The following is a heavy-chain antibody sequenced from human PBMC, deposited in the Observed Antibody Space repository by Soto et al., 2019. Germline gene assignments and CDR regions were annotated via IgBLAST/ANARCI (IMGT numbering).Heavy chain of an antibody. J-gene: IGHJ4*02. CDR2: IIPIFGTA. V-gene: IGHV1-69*06. CDR3: ASRWIQLPGVFAY. D-gene: IGHD5-18*01. Sequence: QVQLVQSGAEVKKPGSSVKVSCKASGGTFSSYAISWVRQAPGQGLEWMGGIIPIFGTANYAQKFQGRVTITADKSTSPAYRELSSLRSEDTAVYYCASRWIQLPGVFAYGGQGTLVTVSS. CDR1: GGTFSSYA.